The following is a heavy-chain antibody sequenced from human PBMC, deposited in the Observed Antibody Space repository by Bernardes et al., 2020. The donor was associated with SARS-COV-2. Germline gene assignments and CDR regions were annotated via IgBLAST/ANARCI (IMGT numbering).Heavy chain of an antibody. V-gene: IGHV3-21*01. CDR2: MSSSTAYT. CDR3: ARDLRRNWGFTVNTPHYYYYGMDV. Sequence: GGSLRLSCAASGFTFSSNNMNWVRQAPGKGLEWVSSMSSSTAYTYYADSVKGRFTITRDNAKNSLYLQMNSLRAEDTAVYYCARDLRRNWGFTVNTPHYYYYGMDVWGQGTTVTVSS. CDR1: GFTFSSNN. J-gene: IGHJ6*02. D-gene: IGHD4-4*01.